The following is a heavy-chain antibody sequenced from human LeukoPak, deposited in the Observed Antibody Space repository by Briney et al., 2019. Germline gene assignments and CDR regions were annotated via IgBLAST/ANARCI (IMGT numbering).Heavy chain of an antibody. V-gene: IGHV1-46*01. Sequence: ASVKVSCKASGYTFTNYYMHWVRQAPGQGLEWIGMISPSGASTSYAQKFQGRVTMTRDVSTSTVYMELSSLRSEDTAVYYCARHTTGYNSPRVSFNIWGQGTMVTVSS. J-gene: IGHJ3*02. D-gene: IGHD1-1*01. CDR1: GYTFTNYY. CDR3: ARHTTGYNSPRVSFNI. CDR2: ISPSGAST.